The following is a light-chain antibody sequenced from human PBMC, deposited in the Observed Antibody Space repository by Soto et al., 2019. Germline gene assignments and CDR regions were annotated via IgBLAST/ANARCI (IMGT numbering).Light chain of an antibody. V-gene: IGLV2-14*03. CDR2: DVS. J-gene: IGLJ2*01. CDR3: SSYTSNSTRV. CDR1: SSDVGSYDY. Sequence: QSALTQPASVSGSPGQSITMSCTGTSSDVGSYDYVSWYQQHPGKAPKLMIYDVSNRPSGVSNRFSGSKSGNTASLTISGLQAEDEADYYCSSYTSNSTRVFGGGTKLTVL.